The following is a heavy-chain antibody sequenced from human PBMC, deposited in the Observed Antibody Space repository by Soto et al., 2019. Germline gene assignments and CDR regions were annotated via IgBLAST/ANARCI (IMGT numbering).Heavy chain of an antibody. V-gene: IGHV1-69*08. J-gene: IGHJ5*02. CDR1: GGTFSSYT. Sequence: QVQLVQSGAEVKKPGSSVKVSCKASGGTFSSYTISWVRQAPGQGLEWMGRIIPILGIANYAQKFQGRVTITADKSTSTAYMELSSLRSEDTAVYYCARDRGRYDSSGYYRNWFDPWGQGTLVTVSS. CDR2: IIPILGIA. D-gene: IGHD3-22*01. CDR3: ARDRGRYDSSGYYRNWFDP.